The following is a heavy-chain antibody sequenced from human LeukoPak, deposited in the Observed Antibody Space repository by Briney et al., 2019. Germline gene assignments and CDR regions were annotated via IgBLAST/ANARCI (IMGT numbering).Heavy chain of an antibody. Sequence: SETLSLTCTVSGASISSHYWSWIRQPPGKGLDWIGDIYFSGSTNYNPSLKSRVTIPVDTSKNQFSLKLSSVTAADTAVYYCARTSWLQSSFYFEYWGQGALVTVSS. CDR3: ARTSWLQSSFYFEY. CDR1: GASISSHY. CDR2: IYFSGST. J-gene: IGHJ4*02. V-gene: IGHV4-59*08. D-gene: IGHD5-24*01.